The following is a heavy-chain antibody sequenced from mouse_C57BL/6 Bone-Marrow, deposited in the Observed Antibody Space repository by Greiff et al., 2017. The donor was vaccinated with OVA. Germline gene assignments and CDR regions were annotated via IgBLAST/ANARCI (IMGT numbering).Heavy chain of an antibody. CDR3: ARGYGSSSSYAMDY. Sequence: QVQLQQPGAELVMPGASVKLSCKASGYTFTSYWMHWVKQRPGQGLEWIGEIDPSDSYTNYNQKFKGKSTLTVDKSSSTAYMQLSSLTSEDSAVDYCARGYGSSSSYAMDYWGQGTSVTVSS. V-gene: IGHV1-69*01. CDR2: IDPSDSYT. CDR1: GYTFTSYW. J-gene: IGHJ4*01. D-gene: IGHD1-1*01.